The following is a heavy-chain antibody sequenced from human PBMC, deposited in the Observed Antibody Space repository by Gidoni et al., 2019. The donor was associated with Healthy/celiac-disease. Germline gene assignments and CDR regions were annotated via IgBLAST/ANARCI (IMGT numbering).Heavy chain of an antibody. CDR3: ASYSSGWYADDY. D-gene: IGHD6-19*01. J-gene: IGHJ4*02. Sequence: SIYYSGSTYYNPSLKSRVTISVDTSKNQFSLKLSSVTAADTAVYYCASYSSGWYADDYWGQGTLVTVSS. V-gene: IGHV4-39*01. CDR2: IYYSGST.